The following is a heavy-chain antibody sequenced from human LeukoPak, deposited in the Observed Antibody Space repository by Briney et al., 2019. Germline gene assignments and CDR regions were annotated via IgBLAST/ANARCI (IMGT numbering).Heavy chain of an antibody. V-gene: IGHV1-2*02. J-gene: IGHJ5*02. Sequence: ASVKVSCKASGYTFTGYYMHWVRQAPGQGLEWMGWINPNSGGTNYAQKFQGRVTMTRDTSISTAYMGLSRLRSDDTAVYYCARGKRSQVIVVVVATTVYWFDPWGQGTLVTVSS. CDR2: INPNSGGT. CDR1: GYTFTGYY. D-gene: IGHD2-15*01. CDR3: ARGKRSQVIVVVVATTVYWFDP.